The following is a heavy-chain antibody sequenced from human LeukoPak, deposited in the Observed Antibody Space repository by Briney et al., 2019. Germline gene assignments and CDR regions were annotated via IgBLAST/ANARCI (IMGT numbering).Heavy chain of an antibody. V-gene: IGHV3-30-3*01. CDR2: ISYDGSNK. CDR3: VRDEYQRGYFDY. CDR1: GFTFSSYA. Sequence: GGSLRLSCAASGFTFSSYAMHWVRQAPGKGLEWVAVISYDGSNKYYADSVKGRFTISRDNSKNTLYLQMNSLRAEDTAVYYCVRDEYQRGYFDYWGQGTLVTVSS. J-gene: IGHJ4*02. D-gene: IGHD2-2*01.